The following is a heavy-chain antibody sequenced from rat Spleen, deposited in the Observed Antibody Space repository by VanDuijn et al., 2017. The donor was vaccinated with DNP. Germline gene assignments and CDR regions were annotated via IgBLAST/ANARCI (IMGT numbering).Heavy chain of an antibody. Sequence: EVQLVESDGGLVQPGRSLKLSCAVSGFTFSDYYMAWVRQAPAKGLEWVATISYNGGGSYHRDSVKGRFSISRDNAKSTLYLQVNSLRSEDTATYYCATAHVDYWGQGVMVTVSS. D-gene: IGHD3-1*01. CDR2: ISYNGGGS. CDR1: GFTFSDYY. J-gene: IGHJ2*01. V-gene: IGHV5-29*01. CDR3: ATAHVDY.